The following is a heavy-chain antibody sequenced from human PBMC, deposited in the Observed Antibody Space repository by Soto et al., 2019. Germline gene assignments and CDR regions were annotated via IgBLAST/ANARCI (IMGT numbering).Heavy chain of an antibody. D-gene: IGHD4-17*01. CDR2: ISSSSSTI. Sequence: GGSLRLSCAASGFTFSSYSMNWVRQAPGKGLEWVSYISSSSSTIYYADSVKGRFTISRDNAKNSLYLQMNSLRAEDTAVYYCARAYGDYISQAYYYYMDVWGKGTTVTVSS. J-gene: IGHJ6*03. V-gene: IGHV3-48*01. CDR1: GFTFSSYS. CDR3: ARAYGDYISQAYYYYMDV.